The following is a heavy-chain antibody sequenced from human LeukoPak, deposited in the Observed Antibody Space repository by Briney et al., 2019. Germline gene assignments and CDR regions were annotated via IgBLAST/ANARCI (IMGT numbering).Heavy chain of an antibody. CDR1: GFTFNDYW. CDR3: ARDKTTGDSYFDS. Sequence: HPGGSLRLSCAASGFTFNDYWMSWVRQAPGKRLEWVANIKQDGSDKFYVDSVKGRFIISRDNAKKSVHLQMNSLRAEDTAVYYCARDKTTGDSYFDSWGQGTLVTVSS. D-gene: IGHD4-17*01. J-gene: IGHJ4*02. V-gene: IGHV3-7*01. CDR2: IKQDGSDK.